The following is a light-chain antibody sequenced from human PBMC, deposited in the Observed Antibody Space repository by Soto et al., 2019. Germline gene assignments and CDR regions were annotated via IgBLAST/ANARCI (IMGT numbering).Light chain of an antibody. J-gene: IGKJ4*01. V-gene: IGKV1-12*01. CDR2: TAS. Sequence: DIQMTQSPSSVSASVGDRVTITCRASQGVGTWLAWYQQKPGEAPRFLIYTASSLHSGVPSRFSGSGSGTEFTLTITSLQPEDVATYYCQQGDSFPLTFGGGTKVEIK. CDR3: QQGDSFPLT. CDR1: QGVGTW.